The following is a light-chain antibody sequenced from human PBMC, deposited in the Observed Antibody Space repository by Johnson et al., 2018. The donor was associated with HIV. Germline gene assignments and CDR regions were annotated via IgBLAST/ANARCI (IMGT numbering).Light chain of an antibody. V-gene: IGLV1-51*01. CDR3: GAWDSSLRAYV. J-gene: IGLJ1*01. Sequence: QSVLTQPPSVSAAPVQKVTISCSGSSSNIGNNYVSWYQQLPGTAPKLLISDNDKRPSGIPDRFSGSKSGTSATLATTGLQTGDEADYYCGAWDSSLRAYVFGTGTQVTVL. CDR1: SSNIGNNY. CDR2: DND.